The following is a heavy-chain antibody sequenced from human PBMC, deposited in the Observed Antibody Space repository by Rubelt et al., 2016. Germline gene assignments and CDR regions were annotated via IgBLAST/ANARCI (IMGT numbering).Heavy chain of an antibody. Sequence: QVQLVQSGAEVKKPGAPVKVSCKASGYTFTSYGISWVRPAHGQGLERMGWISAYTGNTNSAQKLQGGVTMTTDTSTRTAYMELRGLRSDGTAGYDCARDGAFPLGSGFEKRSDDWGQGTLVTVSS. CDR1: GYTFTSYG. CDR3: ARDGAFPLGSGFEKRSDD. D-gene: IGHD3-10*01. V-gene: IGHV1-18*01. CDR2: ISAYTGNT. J-gene: IGHJ4*02.